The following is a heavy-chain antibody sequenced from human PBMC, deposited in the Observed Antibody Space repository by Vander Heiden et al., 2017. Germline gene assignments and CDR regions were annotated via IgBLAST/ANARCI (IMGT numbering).Heavy chain of an antibody. CDR2: IKQDGSEK. CDR3: ARDGGAYSSSSEFFDY. Sequence: EVQLVESGGGVVQPGGSLRLSCAASGFTFSSYWMSWVRQAPGKGLEWVANIKQDGSEKYYVDSVKGRFTISRDNAKNSLYLQMNSLRAEDTAVYYCARDGGAYSSSSEFFDYWGQGTLVTVSS. V-gene: IGHV3-7*01. D-gene: IGHD6-6*01. CDR1: GFTFSSYW. J-gene: IGHJ4*02.